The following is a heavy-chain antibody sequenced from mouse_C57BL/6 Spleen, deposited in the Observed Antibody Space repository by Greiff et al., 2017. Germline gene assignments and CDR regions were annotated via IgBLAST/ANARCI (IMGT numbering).Heavy chain of an antibody. CDR3: ARDGDYYSQGGAMDY. V-gene: IGHV5-16*01. J-gene: IGHJ4*01. D-gene: IGHD2-12*01. Sequence: EVQLVESEGGLVQPGSSMKLSCTASGFTFSDYYMAWVRQVPEKGLEWVANINYDGSSTYYLDSLKSRFIISRDNAKNILYLQMSSLKSEDTATYYCARDGDYYSQGGAMDYWGQGTSVTVSS. CDR1: GFTFSDYY. CDR2: INYDGSST.